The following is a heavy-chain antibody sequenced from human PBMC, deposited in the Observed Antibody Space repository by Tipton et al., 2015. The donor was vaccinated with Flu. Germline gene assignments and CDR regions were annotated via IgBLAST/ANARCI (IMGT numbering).Heavy chain of an antibody. V-gene: IGHV4-59*01. J-gene: IGHJ3*02. CDR3: SSYYIRAFDI. Sequence: TLSLTCTVSGASINNYYWSWIRQPSGKGLEWIGYIYYSGNTNYNPSLKSRVTMSLDASKSHFSLKLSSVTAADTAMYYCSSYYIRAFDIWGQGTMVTVSS. D-gene: IGHD3-10*01. CDR1: GASINNYY. CDR2: IYYSGNT.